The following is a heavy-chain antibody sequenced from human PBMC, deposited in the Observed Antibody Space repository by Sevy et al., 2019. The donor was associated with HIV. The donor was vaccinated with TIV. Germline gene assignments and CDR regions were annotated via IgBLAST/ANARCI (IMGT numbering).Heavy chain of an antibody. D-gene: IGHD2-2*01. V-gene: IGHV3-30-3*01. J-gene: IGHJ3*02. CDR2: ISFDGNYT. CDR3: ARDPNQDAFDI. CDR1: GFTFRTYS. Sequence: GGSLRLSCAASGFTFRTYSMYWVRQAPVKGLEWVALISFDGNYTKYADSVKGRFTISRDNSNNRLDLQKSSLRVEDTAVYYCARDPNQDAFDIWGQGTVVTVSS.